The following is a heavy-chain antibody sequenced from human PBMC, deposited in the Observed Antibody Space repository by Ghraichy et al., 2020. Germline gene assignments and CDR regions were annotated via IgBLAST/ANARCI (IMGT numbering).Heavy chain of an antibody. CDR1: GDSISSSHW. Sequence: SETLSLTCDVSGDSISSSHWRSWVRQPPGKWLEWIGEIHHSAGTNYNPSLKSRVTMSVDKSKNQFSLSLTSVTAADTAVYYCARQTFGVFGMDVWGQGTTVTVS. J-gene: IGHJ6*02. V-gene: IGHV4-4*02. D-gene: IGHD3-16*01. CDR3: ARQTFGVFGMDV. CDR2: IHHSAGT.